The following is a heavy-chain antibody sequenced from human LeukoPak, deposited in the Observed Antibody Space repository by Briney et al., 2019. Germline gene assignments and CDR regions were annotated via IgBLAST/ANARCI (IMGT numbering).Heavy chain of an antibody. V-gene: IGHV4-59*01. Sequence: SETLSLTCSVSDGSFNSYYWNWIRRPPGKGLEWIGYIYYNGNTNYSPSLKSRVTMSVDTSENLFSLKVSSVTAADTAVYYCARGRSNYYGMDVWGQGTTVTVSS. J-gene: IGHJ6*02. D-gene: IGHD1-26*01. CDR1: DGSFNSYY. CDR3: ARGRSNYYGMDV. CDR2: IYYNGNT.